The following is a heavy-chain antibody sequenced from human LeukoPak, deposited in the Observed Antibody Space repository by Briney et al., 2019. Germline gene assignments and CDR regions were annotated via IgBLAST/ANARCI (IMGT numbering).Heavy chain of an antibody. CDR3: ARESENYGDYGGNAFDI. CDR2: ISSSSSYI. Sequence: GGSLRLSCAASGFTFSSYSMNWVRQAPGKGLEWVSSISSSSSYIYYADSVKGRFTISRDNAKNSLYLQMNSLRAEDTAVYYCARESENYGDYGGNAFDIWGQGTMVTVSS. J-gene: IGHJ3*02. D-gene: IGHD4-17*01. V-gene: IGHV3-21*01. CDR1: GFTFSSYS.